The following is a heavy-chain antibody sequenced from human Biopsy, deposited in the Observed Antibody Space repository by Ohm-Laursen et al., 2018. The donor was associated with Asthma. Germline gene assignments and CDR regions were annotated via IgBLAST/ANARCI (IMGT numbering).Heavy chain of an antibody. CDR3: ARGWNCGGDCYSLDS. CDR2: IYRNGDT. Sequence: TLSLTCVVSGVSIDSGDYSWTWIRQSPGVGLEWIGYIYRNGDTYYNPTLKNRVTISIDRSKNQFSLRLRSVTAADTAVYYCARGWNCGGDCYSLDSWGQGTLVTVSS. J-gene: IGHJ4*02. D-gene: IGHD2-21*02. V-gene: IGHV4-30-2*06. CDR1: GVSIDSGDYS.